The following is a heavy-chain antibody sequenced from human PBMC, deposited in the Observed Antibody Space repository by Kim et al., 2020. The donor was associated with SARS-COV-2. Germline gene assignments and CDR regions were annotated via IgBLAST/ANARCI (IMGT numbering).Heavy chain of an antibody. V-gene: IGHV4-39*01. CDR3: AMPFGY. Sequence: SETLSLTCSVSGGSISSSTYYWAWIRQPPGKELEWIGSVYYDGSTYYNPSLKSRVTISIDTSKNQFSLKLSSVTAADTAVYYCAMPFGYSGHGTLVTVSS. CDR1: GGSISSSTYY. J-gene: IGHJ4*01. CDR2: VYYDGST.